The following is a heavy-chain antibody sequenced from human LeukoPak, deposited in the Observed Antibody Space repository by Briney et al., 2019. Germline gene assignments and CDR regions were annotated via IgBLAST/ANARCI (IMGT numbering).Heavy chain of an antibody. V-gene: IGHV3-30*02. CDR1: GFTFSSYG. Sequence: PGGSLRLSCAASGFTFSSYGMHWVRQAPGKGLEWVAFIRYDGSNKYYADSVKGRFTISRDNSKNTLYLQMNSLRAEDTAVYYCAKSSRYCSYCYYYYMDVWGKGTTVTVSS. CDR3: AKSSRYCSYCYYYYMDV. J-gene: IGHJ6*03. CDR2: IRYDGSNK. D-gene: IGHD2-15*01.